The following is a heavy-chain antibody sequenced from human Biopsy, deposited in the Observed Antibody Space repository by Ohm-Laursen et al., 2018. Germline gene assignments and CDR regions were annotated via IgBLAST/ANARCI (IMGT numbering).Heavy chain of an antibody. Sequence: SLRLSCAATGFPFDDYAMHWVRQVPGKGLEWVAGIHWNSRVIDYVDSVKGRFTISRDNAKNSLYLQFNSLRTEDTSFYYCARAYGKGFYSDAFDLWGQGTVVSVS. J-gene: IGHJ3*01. CDR2: IHWNSRVI. CDR3: ARAYGKGFYSDAFDL. V-gene: IGHV3-9*01. D-gene: IGHD3-10*01. CDR1: GFPFDDYA.